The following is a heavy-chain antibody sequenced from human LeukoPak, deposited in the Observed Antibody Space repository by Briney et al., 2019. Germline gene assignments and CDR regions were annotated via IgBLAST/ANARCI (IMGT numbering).Heavy chain of an antibody. CDR2: ISGSGSTI. CDR3: ARDSSYSSGVGY. Sequence: GSLRLSCAASGFTFRSYEMSWVRQAPGKGLEWVSYISGSGSTIYYADSVQGRFTISRDNAKNSLYLQMNSLRAEDTAVYYCARDSSYSSGVGYWGQGTLVTVSS. CDR1: GFTFRSYE. J-gene: IGHJ4*02. V-gene: IGHV3-48*03. D-gene: IGHD6-19*01.